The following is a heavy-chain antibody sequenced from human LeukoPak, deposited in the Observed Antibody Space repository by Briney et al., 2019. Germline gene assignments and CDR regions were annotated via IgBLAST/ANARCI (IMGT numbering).Heavy chain of an antibody. CDR3: ARVQSAAGIFDY. CDR1: GFSFSNYD. D-gene: IGHD6-13*01. J-gene: IGHJ4*02. Sequence: GGSLRLSCATSGFSFSNYDMHWVRQATGKGLEWVSAIDIAGDTYYRDSVKGRFTVSRENAKTSLYLQMNSLRAGDTAVYYCARVQSAAGIFDYWGQGTLVTVSS. CDR2: IDIAGDT. V-gene: IGHV3-13*01.